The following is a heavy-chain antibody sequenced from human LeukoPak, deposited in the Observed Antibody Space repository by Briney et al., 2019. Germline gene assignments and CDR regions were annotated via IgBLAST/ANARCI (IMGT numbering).Heavy chain of an antibody. CDR1: GYTFTGSY. CDR2: INPNSGAT. Sequence: EASLKASCKASGYTFTGSYIHWMRQAPGQGLEWMGWINPNSGATKYAQKFRGRVTVTRDTSTSTAYMELSGLRADDAAVYYCARVAYCTKGVCINFDLWGQGTLVTVSS. V-gene: IGHV1-2*02. J-gene: IGHJ4*02. D-gene: IGHD2-8*01. CDR3: ARVAYCTKGVCINFDL.